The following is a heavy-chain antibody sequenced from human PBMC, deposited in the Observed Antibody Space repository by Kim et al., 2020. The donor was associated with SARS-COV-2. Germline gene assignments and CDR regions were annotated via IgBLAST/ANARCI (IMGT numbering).Heavy chain of an antibody. Sequence: GESLKISCKGSGYRFTNYWIGLVRQMPGKGLECMGIIYPGDSDTRYSPSFQGQVAISADKSLNVAFLQWSSLKASDTAMYYCASASPRDGYNPGAFDIWG. CDR3: ASASPRDGYNPGAFDI. CDR2: IYPGDSDT. D-gene: IGHD5-12*01. J-gene: IGHJ3*02. V-gene: IGHV5-51*01. CDR1: GYRFTNYW.